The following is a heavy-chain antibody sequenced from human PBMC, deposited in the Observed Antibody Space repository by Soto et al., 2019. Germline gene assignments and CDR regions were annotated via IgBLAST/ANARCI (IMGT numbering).Heavy chain of an antibody. J-gene: IGHJ4*02. CDR3: ARLKWAVTYNNYFDY. Sequence: GGALTISGKGFGYSFCTYWVGSGGQMPGKGLEWMGIIYGGDSDTRYSPSFQGQVTISADKSINTAYLQWSSLKASDTAMYYCARLKWAVTYNNYFDYWGQGTLVTVSS. CDR1: GYSFCTYW. CDR2: IYGGDSDT. D-gene: IGHD4-17*01. V-gene: IGHV5-51*01.